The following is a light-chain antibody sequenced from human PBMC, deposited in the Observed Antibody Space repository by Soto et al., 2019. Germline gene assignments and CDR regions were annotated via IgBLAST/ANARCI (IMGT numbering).Light chain of an antibody. CDR3: QQYGSSPPFT. CDR1: QSVSSCY. J-gene: IGKJ3*01. CDR2: GAS. V-gene: IGKV3-20*01. Sequence: EIVLTQSPGTLSLSPGERATLSCRASQSVSSCYLAWYQQKPGPAPRRLIYGASSRATGIPDRFSGSGSGTDVTLTISSLEPEDFAVYYCQQYGSSPPFTFGPGTKVDIK.